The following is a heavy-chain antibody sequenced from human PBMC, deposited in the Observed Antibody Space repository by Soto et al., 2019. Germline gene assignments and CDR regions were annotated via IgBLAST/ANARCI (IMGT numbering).Heavy chain of an antibody. CDR3: ARESEDLTSNFDY. CDR1: GFTFTRYS. J-gene: IGHJ4*02. CDR2: ISSTTNYI. Sequence: SLRLSCAASGFTFTRYSMNWVRQAPGKGLEWVSSISSTTNYIYYGDSMKGRFTISRDNTKNSLYLEMNSLRAEDTAVYYCARESEDLTSNFDYWGQGTLVTVSS. V-gene: IGHV3-21*06.